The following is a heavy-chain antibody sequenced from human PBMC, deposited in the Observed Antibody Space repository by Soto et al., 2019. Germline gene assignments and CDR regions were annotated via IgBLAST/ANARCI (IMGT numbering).Heavy chain of an antibody. D-gene: IGHD3-3*01. Sequence: SETLSLTCTVSGGSISSGGYYWSWIRQHPGKGLEWIGYIYYSGSTYYNPSLKSRVTISVDTSKNQFSLKLSSVTAADTAVYYCARNSDFWSGSKKRNWFDPWGQGTLVNVSS. CDR2: IYYSGST. V-gene: IGHV4-31*03. CDR3: ARNSDFWSGSKKRNWFDP. CDR1: GGSISSGGYY. J-gene: IGHJ5*02.